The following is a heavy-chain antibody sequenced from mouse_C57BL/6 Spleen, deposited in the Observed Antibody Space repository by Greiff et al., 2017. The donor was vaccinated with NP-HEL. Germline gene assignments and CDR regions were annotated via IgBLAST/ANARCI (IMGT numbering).Heavy chain of an antibody. J-gene: IGHJ4*01. CDR1: GYTFTSYW. D-gene: IGHD1-1*01. CDR2: IDPSDSET. CDR3: AIDYGSHMDY. V-gene: IGHV1-52*01. Sequence: QVQLQQPGAELVRPGSSVKLSCKASGYTFTSYWMHWVKQRPIQGLEWIGNIDPSDSETHYNQKFKDKATLTVDKSSSTAYMPLSSLTSEDSAVYYCAIDYGSHMDYWGQGTSVTVSS.